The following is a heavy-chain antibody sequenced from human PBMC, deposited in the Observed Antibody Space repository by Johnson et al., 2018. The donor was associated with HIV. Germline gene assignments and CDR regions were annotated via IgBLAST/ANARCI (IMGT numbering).Heavy chain of an antibody. CDR3: ARAIRYYGSGTLLGGAFDI. D-gene: IGHD3-10*01. V-gene: IGHV3-30-3*01. CDR2: ISYDGSNK. Sequence: QVQVVESGGGLVQPGGSLRLSCAASGFTFSSYTLHWVRQAPGKGLEWVTLISYDGSNKYYADSVRGRFTISRDNSKNTLYLQMNSLRAEDTAVYYCARAIRYYGSGTLLGGAFDIWGQGTMVTVSS. CDR1: GFTFSSYT. J-gene: IGHJ3*02.